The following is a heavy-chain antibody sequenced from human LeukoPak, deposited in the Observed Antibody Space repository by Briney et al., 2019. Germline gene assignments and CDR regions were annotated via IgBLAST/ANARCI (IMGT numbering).Heavy chain of an antibody. V-gene: IGHV1-8*01. CDR2: MNPNSGAT. D-gene: IGHD6-6*01. J-gene: IGHJ4*02. Sequence: RASVKVSCKASGYAFTSYDINWLRQATGQGPEWMGWMNPNSGATGYAQKFQGRVTMTRSTSTNTAYMELSSLRSEDTAVYYCARVDSSSSFDYWGQGTLVTVSS. CDR3: ARVDSSSSFDY. CDR1: GYAFTSYD.